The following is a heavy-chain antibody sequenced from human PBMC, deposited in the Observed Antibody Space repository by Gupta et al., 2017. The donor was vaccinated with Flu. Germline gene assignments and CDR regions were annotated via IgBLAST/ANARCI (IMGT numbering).Heavy chain of an antibody. D-gene: IGHD2-15*01. CDR2: VDPEEGET. J-gene: IGHJ4*02. Sequence: TCTDDYMHWVQQGPGKGLEWMGLVDPEEGETIYAEKFQGRVTITADTSTDTAYMELSSLRSEDTAVYYCLPTVPASPWSGYWGQGTLGTVSS. CDR3: LPTVPASPWSGY. CDR1: TCTDDY. V-gene: IGHV1-69-2*01.